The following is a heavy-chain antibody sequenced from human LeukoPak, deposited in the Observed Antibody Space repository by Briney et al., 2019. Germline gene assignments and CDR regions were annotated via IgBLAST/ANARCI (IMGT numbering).Heavy chain of an antibody. D-gene: IGHD6-13*01. CDR3: AKTSYSTSWYWFDP. CDR2: IYYSGST. V-gene: IGHV4-59*08. CDR1: GGSISANY. Sequence: SETLSLTCTVSGGSISANYWSWIRQPPGKGLEWIGYIYYSGSTSYNPSLKSRVTISVDKSKNQFSLKLSSVTAADTAVYYCAKTSYSTSWYWFDPWGHGTLVTVSS. J-gene: IGHJ5*02.